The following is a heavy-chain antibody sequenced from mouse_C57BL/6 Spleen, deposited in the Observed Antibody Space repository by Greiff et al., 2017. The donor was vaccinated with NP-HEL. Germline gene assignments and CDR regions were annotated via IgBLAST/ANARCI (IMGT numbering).Heavy chain of an antibody. D-gene: IGHD2-1*01. J-gene: IGHJ4*01. CDR1: GYTFTDYE. Sequence: VQGVESGAELVRPGASVTLSCKASGYTFTDYEMHWVKQTPVHGLEWIGAIDPETGGTAYNQKFKGKAILTADKSSSTAYMELRSLTSEDSAVYYGTRRIYYGNSLYAMDYWGQGTSVTVSS. V-gene: IGHV1-15*01. CDR3: TRRIYYGNSLYAMDY. CDR2: IDPETGGT.